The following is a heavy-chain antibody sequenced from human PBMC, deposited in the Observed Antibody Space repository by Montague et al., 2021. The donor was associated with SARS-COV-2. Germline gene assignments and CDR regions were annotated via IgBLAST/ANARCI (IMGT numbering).Heavy chain of an antibody. CDR3: ARGRRTDWLLARRAFEI. CDR2: ISHSGST. Sequence: SETLSLTCAVYGGSFSAYYWSWIRQPPGEGLEWIAEISHSGSTNYNPSLKSRVTISADTSKNQFSLNLSSAAAADTAVYYCARGRRTDWLLARRAFEIWGQGTMVTVSS. D-gene: IGHD3-9*01. J-gene: IGHJ3*02. V-gene: IGHV4-34*01. CDR1: GGSFSAYY.